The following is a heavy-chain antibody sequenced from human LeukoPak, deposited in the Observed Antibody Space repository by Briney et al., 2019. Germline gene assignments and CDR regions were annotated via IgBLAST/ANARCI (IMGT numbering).Heavy chain of an antibody. CDR3: ARVLEAASFDY. Sequence: GGSLRLSCAASGFNFSSYGMHWVRQTPGKGLEWLTFMRYDGSYKTYVDSVKGRFTISRDNAKNSLYLQMNSLRADDTAVYYCARVLEAASFDYWGQGSPVTVSS. V-gene: IGHV3-30*02. J-gene: IGHJ4*02. CDR1: GFNFSSYG. D-gene: IGHD6-13*01. CDR2: MRYDGSYK.